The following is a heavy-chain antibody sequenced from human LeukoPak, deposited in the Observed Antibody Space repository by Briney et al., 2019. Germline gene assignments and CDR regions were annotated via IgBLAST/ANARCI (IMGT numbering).Heavy chain of an antibody. V-gene: IGHV3-30*18. Sequence: GGSLRLSCAASGLTFSRFGMHWVRQAPGKGLYWVALISHDGSQRYYTDSVRGRFTISRDNSKNTLYLQMDSLRAEDTAVYYCAKGQNRNGGALAYWGQGTLVTVSS. CDR2: ISHDGSQR. J-gene: IGHJ4*02. CDR1: GLTFSRFG. CDR3: AKGQNRNGGALAY. D-gene: IGHD3-16*01.